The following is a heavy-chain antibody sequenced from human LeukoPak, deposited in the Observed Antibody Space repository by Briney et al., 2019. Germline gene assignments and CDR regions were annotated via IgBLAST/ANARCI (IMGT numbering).Heavy chain of an antibody. D-gene: IGHD6-13*01. CDR1: GGSFSGYY. V-gene: IGHV4-34*01. CDR2: INHSGST. CDR3: ARVSSSWSLFDY. Sequence: PSETLSLTCAVYGGSFSGYYWSWIRQPPGKGLEWIGEINHSGSTSYNPSLKSRVTISVDTSKNQFSLKLSSVTAADTAVYYCARVSSSWSLFDYWGQGTLVTVSS. J-gene: IGHJ4*02.